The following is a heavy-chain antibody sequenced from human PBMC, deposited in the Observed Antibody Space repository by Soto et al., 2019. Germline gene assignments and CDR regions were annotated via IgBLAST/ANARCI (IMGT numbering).Heavy chain of an antibody. D-gene: IGHD3-22*01. CDR2: INPDGSIT. V-gene: IGHV3-74*01. CDR1: GFTFSNYW. Sequence: EVQLVESGGGVVQPGGSLRLSCAASGFTFSNYWMFWVRQLPGKGLVWVSRINPDGSITNYADSVKGQFTISRDNAENTLYLQMSSLRVEDTAVYYCVRDSSGTYWGQGTLVTVSS. CDR3: VRDSSGTY. J-gene: IGHJ4*02.